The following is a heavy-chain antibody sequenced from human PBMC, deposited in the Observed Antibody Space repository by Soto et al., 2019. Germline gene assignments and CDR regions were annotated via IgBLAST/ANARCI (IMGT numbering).Heavy chain of an antibody. V-gene: IGHV1-69*08. D-gene: IGHD1-1*01. J-gene: IGHJ6*02. Sequence: QVQLVQSGAEVKKPGSSVKVSCKASGGTFRNYSFSWVRQAPGQGLQWMGRIIAIVDITHYAQKFQGRVTITADKATSTAYMELSSLRSEDTAVYYCARDRGPPRTDWKDLGGDYYYGMDVWGQGTTVTVSS. CDR1: GGTFRNYS. CDR2: IIAIVDIT. CDR3: ARDRGPPRTDWKDLGGDYYYGMDV.